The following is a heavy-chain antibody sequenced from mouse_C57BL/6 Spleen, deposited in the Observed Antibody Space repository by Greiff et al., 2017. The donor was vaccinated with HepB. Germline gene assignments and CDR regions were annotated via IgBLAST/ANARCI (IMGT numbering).Heavy chain of an antibody. CDR2: IYPGDGDT. J-gene: IGHJ1*03. Sequence: QVQLQQSGPELVKPGASVKISCKASGYAFSSSWMNWVKQRPGKGLEWIGRIYPGDGDTNYTGKFKGKATLTADKSSSTAYMQLSSLTSEDSSVYFCSRKGRDYYYGSQRYFGVWGTGTTVTVSS. CDR3: SRKGRDYYYGSQRYFGV. CDR1: GYAFSSSW. V-gene: IGHV1-82*01. D-gene: IGHD1-1*01.